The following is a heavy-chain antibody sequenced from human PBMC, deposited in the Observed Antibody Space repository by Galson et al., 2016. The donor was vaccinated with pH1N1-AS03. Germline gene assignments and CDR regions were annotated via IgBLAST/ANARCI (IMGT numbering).Heavy chain of an antibody. D-gene: IGHD3-10*01. CDR1: GFSVRTNY. J-gene: IGHJ6*02. CDR2: LSAGNDA. CDR3: ARDRHHSSRHYYYGMDV. Sequence: SLRLSCAASGFSVRTNYMTWIRHTPGKGLEWVSLLSAGNDAYYAGSVRGRFTTSRSDSKNTLHLQMNSLRADHTGVYYCARDRHHSSRHYYYGMDVWGQGTTVTVPS. V-gene: IGHV3-53*01.